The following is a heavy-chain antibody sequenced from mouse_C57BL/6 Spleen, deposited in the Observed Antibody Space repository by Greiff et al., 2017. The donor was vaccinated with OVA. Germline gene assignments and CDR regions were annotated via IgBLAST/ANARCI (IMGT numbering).Heavy chain of an antibody. Sequence: EVQLQQSGPELVKPGASVKISCKASGYTFTDYYMNWVKQSHGKSLEWIGDINPNNGGTSYNQKFKGKATLTVDKSSSTAYMELRSLTSEDSAVYYCARGEDYDVGFDYWGQGTTLTVSS. V-gene: IGHV1-26*01. CDR2: INPNNGGT. J-gene: IGHJ2*01. CDR3: ARGEDYDVGFDY. CDR1: GYTFTDYY. D-gene: IGHD2-4*01.